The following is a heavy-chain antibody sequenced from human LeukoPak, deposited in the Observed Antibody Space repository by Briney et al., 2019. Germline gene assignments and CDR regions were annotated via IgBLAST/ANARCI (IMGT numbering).Heavy chain of an antibody. J-gene: IGHJ4*02. D-gene: IGHD6-13*01. CDR2: VSSSGSTI. CDR3: AKGVGSSRRFDS. Sequence: GGSLRLSCAASGFTFSDYYMSWIRQAPGKGLEWASYVSSSGSTIYYADSVKGRFSISRDNSKNTLYLQMNTLRAEDTAVYYCAKGVGSSRRFDSWGQGTLVTVAS. V-gene: IGHV3-11*01. CDR1: GFTFSDYY.